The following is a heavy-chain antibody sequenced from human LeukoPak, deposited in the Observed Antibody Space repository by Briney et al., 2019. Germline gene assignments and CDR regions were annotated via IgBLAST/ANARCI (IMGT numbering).Heavy chain of an antibody. Sequence: SETLSLTCAVSGGSISSYYWSWIRQPPGKGLEWIGYIHYSGSTNYNPSLKSRVTISVDTSKNQFSLKLSSVTAADTAVYYCARARYHTEMTYFRTVYYFNYWGQGTLVTVSS. V-gene: IGHV4-59*01. CDR1: GGSISSYY. CDR3: ARARYHTEMTYFRTVYYFNY. J-gene: IGHJ4*02. CDR2: IHYSGST. D-gene: IGHD2-8*01.